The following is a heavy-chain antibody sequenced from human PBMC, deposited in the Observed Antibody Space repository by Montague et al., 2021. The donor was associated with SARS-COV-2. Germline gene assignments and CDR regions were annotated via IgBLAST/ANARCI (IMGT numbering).Heavy chain of an antibody. V-gene: IGHV4-59*02. Sequence: SETLSLTCIVSGSSVRSYYWSWTRQSPGKRLEWIGYIHHTGSSNYSPYLKSRVPISLGTSRNQFSLKLSSVTAADTAVYYCARDGFYYDSSGEYLETGGFDNWGQGTLVTVSS. CDR1: GSSVRSYY. CDR2: IHHTGSS. CDR3: ARDGFYYDSSGEYLETGGFDN. D-gene: IGHD3-22*01. J-gene: IGHJ4*02.